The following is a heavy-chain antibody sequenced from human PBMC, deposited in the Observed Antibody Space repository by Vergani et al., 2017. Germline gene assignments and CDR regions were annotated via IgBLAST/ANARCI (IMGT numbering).Heavy chain of an antibody. V-gene: IGHV1-69*02. Sequence: QVQLVQSGAEVKKPGSSVKVSCKASGGTFSSYTISWVRQAPGQGLEWMGRIIPILGIANYAQKFQGRVTITADKSTGTAYMELSSLRSEDTAVYYCAVAGRLYVSGSYLGWFDPWGQGTLVTVSS. CDR2: IIPILGIA. D-gene: IGHD3-10*01. CDR3: AVAGRLYVSGSYLGWFDP. J-gene: IGHJ5*02. CDR1: GGTFSSYT.